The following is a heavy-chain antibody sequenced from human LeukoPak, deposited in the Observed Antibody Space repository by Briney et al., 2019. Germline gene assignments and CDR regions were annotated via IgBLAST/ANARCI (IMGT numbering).Heavy chain of an antibody. CDR3: ARGSGSSGYYGMDV. Sequence: GESLKISCKGSGYSFGTYWINWVRQTPGKGPEWMGRINPSDSYTKYSPSFQGHVTISTDKSINTVHLQWSSLKASDTATYYCARGSGSSGYYGMDVWGKGTTVTVSS. V-gene: IGHV5-10-1*01. CDR1: GYSFGTYW. D-gene: IGHD3-10*01. CDR2: INPSDSYT. J-gene: IGHJ6*04.